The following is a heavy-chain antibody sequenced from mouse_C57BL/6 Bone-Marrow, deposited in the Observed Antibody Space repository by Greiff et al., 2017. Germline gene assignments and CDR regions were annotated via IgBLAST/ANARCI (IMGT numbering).Heavy chain of an antibody. V-gene: IGHV6-6*01. CDR3: TRPRYYSNYDWYFDV. D-gene: IGHD2-5*01. CDR2: IRNKANNHAT. Sequence: EVKVVESGGGLVQPGGSMKLSCAASGFTFSDAWMDWVRQSPEKGLEWVAEIRNKANNHATYYAESVKGRFTISRDDSKSSVYLQMNSLRAEDTGIYYCTRPRYYSNYDWYFDVWGTGTTVTVSS. J-gene: IGHJ1*03. CDR1: GFTFSDAW.